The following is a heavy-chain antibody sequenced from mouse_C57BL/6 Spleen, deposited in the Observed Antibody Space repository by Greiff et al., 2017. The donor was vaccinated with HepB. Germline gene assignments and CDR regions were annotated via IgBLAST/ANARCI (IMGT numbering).Heavy chain of an antibody. CDR2: INPSSGYT. V-gene: IGHV1-4*01. Sequence: QVQLKQSGAELARPGASVKMSCKASGYTFTSYTMHWVKQRPGQGLEWIGYINPSSGYTKYNQKFKDKATLTADKSSSTAYMQLSSLTSEDSAVYYCARGESTMVTNWYFDVWGTGTTVTVSS. CDR3: ARGESTMVTNWYFDV. J-gene: IGHJ1*03. CDR1: GYTFTSYT. D-gene: IGHD2-2*01.